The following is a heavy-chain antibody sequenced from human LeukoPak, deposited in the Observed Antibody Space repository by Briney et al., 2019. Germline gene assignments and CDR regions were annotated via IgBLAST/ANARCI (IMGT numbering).Heavy chain of an antibody. CDR3: ARPVGGSGWYGLFDY. CDR2: IKQDGSEK. D-gene: IGHD6-19*01. Sequence: PGGSLRLSCAACGLTFSSYWMSWVRQAPGKGLEWVANIKQDGSEKYYVDSVKGRFTISRDNAKNSLYLQMNSLRAEDTAVYYCARPVGGSGWYGLFDYWGQGTLVTVSS. J-gene: IGHJ4*02. V-gene: IGHV3-7*01. CDR1: GLTFSSYW.